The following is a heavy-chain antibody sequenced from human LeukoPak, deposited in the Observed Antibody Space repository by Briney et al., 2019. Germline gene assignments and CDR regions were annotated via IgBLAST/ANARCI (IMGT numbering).Heavy chain of an antibody. CDR3: ARQYGSGWYEGYFQY. D-gene: IGHD6-13*01. V-gene: IGHV4-34*01. Sequence: SETRSPTCGVNGGSFSGYYWSWSRQPPGKGLEWIGEINHSGSTKYNPSLKSRVTISVDTSKNQFSLKVTSVTAADTAVYYCARQYGSGWYEGYFQYWGESTLHPVSS. J-gene: IGHJ1*01. CDR1: GGSFSGYY. CDR2: INHSGST.